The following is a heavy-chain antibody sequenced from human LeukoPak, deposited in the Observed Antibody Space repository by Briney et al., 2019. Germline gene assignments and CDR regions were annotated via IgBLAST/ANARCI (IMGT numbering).Heavy chain of an antibody. CDR2: IKQDGSEK. V-gene: IGHV3-7*01. CDR1: GFTFSSYW. J-gene: IGHJ4*02. D-gene: IGHD3-10*01. Sequence: GGSLRLSCAASGFTFSSYWMSWVRQAPGEGLEWVANIKQDGSEKYYVDSVKGRFTISRDNSKNTLYLQMNSLRAEDTAVYYCARDRQYYYGSGVFDYWGQGTLVTVSS. CDR3: ARDRQYYYGSGVFDY.